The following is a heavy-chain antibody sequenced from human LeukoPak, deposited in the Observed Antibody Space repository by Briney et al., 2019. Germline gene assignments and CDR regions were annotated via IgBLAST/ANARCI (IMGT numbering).Heavy chain of an antibody. CDR3: ARDGPQQLVRGDAFDF. CDR1: GYTFTSYG. CDR2: ISAYNGNT. J-gene: IGHJ3*01. Sequence: EASVKVSCKASGYTFTSYGISWVRQAPGQGLEWMGWISAYNGNTNYAQKLQGRVTMTTDTSTSTAYMELRRLRSDDTAVYYCARDGPQQLVRGDAFDFWGQGTMVTVSS. V-gene: IGHV1-18*01. D-gene: IGHD6-13*01.